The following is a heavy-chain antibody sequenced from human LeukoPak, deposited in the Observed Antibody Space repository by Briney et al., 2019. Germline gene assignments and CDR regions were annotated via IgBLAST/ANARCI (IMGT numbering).Heavy chain of an antibody. V-gene: IGHV3-9*01. CDR1: GFTFSGYW. CDR2: ISWNSGSI. J-gene: IGHJ4*02. D-gene: IGHD1-20*01. Sequence: GGSLRLSCAASGFTFSGYWMSWVRQAPGKGLEWVSGISWNSGSIGYADSVKGRFTISRDNAKNSLYLQMNSLRAEDTALYYCAKDSGEYSWNLYFDYWGQGTLVTVSS. CDR3: AKDSGEYSWNLYFDY.